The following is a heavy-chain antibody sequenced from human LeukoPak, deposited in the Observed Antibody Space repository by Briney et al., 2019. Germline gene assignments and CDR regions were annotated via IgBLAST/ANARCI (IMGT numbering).Heavy chain of an antibody. CDR1: GFTFSSYA. Sequence: GGSLRLSCAASGFTFSSYAMSWVRQAPGKGLEWVSSISGSGGSTYYADSVKGRFTISRDNSKNTLYLQMNSLRAEDTAVYYCAKANPGYEYVWGSYRLDYWGQGTLVTVCS. CDR2: ISGSGGST. D-gene: IGHD3-16*02. V-gene: IGHV3-23*01. J-gene: IGHJ4*02. CDR3: AKANPGYEYVWGSYRLDY.